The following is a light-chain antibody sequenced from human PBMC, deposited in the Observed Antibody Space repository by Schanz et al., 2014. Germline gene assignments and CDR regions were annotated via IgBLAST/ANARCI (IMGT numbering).Light chain of an antibody. CDR2: DAS. V-gene: IGKV3D-20*02. Sequence: EIVLTQSPGTLSLSPGERGTLSCRTSQNVRNNFLAWYQQKPGQAPRLLIYDASNRATGIPARFSGSGSGTEFTLTISSLQSEDFAVYYCQQGSNWPWTFGQGTKVEIK. CDR3: QQGSNWPWT. J-gene: IGKJ1*01. CDR1: QNVRNNF.